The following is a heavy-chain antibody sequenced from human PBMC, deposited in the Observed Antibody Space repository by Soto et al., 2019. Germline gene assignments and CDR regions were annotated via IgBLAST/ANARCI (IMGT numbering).Heavy chain of an antibody. V-gene: IGHV3-11*06. Sequence: QVQLVESGGGLVKPGGSLRLSCAASGFTFSDYYMTWIRQAPGKGLEWVASISSIGHTTYADSVKGRFTISRDNATKSLQLQMNSLRVEDTAVYFCARVDHSSLYGVDVLGQGTTVSVSS. D-gene: IGHD5-18*01. CDR1: GFTFSDYY. CDR2: ISSIGHT. J-gene: IGHJ6*02. CDR3: ARVDHSSLYGVDV.